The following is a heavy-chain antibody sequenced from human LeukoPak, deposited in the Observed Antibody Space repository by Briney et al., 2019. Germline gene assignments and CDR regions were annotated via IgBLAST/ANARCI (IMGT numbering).Heavy chain of an antibody. V-gene: IGHV1-2*02. CDR1: RYTLTDYY. D-gene: IGHD5-12*01. J-gene: IGHJ5*02. Sequence: ASVKVSCKASRYTLTDYYIQWVRQAPGQGLEWMGWINPNRCVTKYAQNFQGSVTMTTDTSIGTAYMEMSRMTSDVTAVYYCARDAHNGYDFDNRFDPWGQEALVTVSS. CDR3: ARDAHNGYDFDNRFDP. CDR2: INPNRCVT.